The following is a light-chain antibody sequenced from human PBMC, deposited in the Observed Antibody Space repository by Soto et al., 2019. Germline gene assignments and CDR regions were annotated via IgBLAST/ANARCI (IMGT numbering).Light chain of an antibody. CDR2: DAS. J-gene: IGKJ2*01. Sequence: EIVLTQSPATLSLSPGERATLSCRASQSVSSSLAWYQQKPGQAPRLLIYDASGRATGIPARFSGSGSGTDFTLTISSLEPEDFAVYYCQQRSNWPQYTFGQGTKVDIK. CDR3: QQRSNWPQYT. V-gene: IGKV3-11*01. CDR1: QSVSSS.